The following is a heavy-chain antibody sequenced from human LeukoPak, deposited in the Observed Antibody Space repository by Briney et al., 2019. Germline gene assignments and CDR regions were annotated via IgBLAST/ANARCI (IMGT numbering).Heavy chain of an antibody. CDR3: ARDERYCNGDNHYPDLGY. Sequence: ASVKVSCNASGYTFTGYYLFWVRQAPGQGLEWMGWIIPNTGDTKYGQKFQGRVNLTRATSIRTTYMVLMSLRSDDTAVYYCARDERYCNGDNHYPDLGYWGQGTLVTVSS. J-gene: IGHJ4*02. D-gene: IGHD2-15*01. CDR2: IIPNTGDT. V-gene: IGHV1-2*02. CDR1: GYTFTGYY.